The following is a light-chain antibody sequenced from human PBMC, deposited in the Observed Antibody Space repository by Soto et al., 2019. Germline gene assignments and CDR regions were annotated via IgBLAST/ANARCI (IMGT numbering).Light chain of an antibody. CDR3: QLYDTSPRYT. CDR1: QSVGRNY. CDR2: DAS. Sequence: EIVLTQSPGTLSLSPGESATLSCRASQSVGRNYLAWFQHKPDQAPRLLIYDASNRATGVPDRFSGSGSGTDFTLSVTRLEPEDFAVYYCQLYDTSPRYTFGQGTKLEIK. V-gene: IGKV3-20*01. J-gene: IGKJ2*01.